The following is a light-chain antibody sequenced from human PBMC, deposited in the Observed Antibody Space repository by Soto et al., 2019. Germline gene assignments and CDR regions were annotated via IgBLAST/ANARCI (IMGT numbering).Light chain of an antibody. CDR2: YND. V-gene: IGLV1-44*01. Sequence: SLGRLPASASGTPGQRVTISCSGSISNIGSNTVNWYQHLPGTAPKLLIYYNDQRPSGVPDRFSGSKYGTSASLAISGLQSEDEADYYCAAWDDSLNGFYVFGTGTEVTVL. CDR1: ISNIGSNT. CDR3: AAWDDSLNGFYV. J-gene: IGLJ1*01.